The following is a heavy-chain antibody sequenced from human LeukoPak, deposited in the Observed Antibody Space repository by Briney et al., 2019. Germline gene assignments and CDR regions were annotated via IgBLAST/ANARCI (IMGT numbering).Heavy chain of an antibody. Sequence: ASVKGSCTTSGYTFNRYSITWVRHAPGQGLEWIGWVSTSNGATNYAEKFQGRVTMTTETVTKTAYLELRRLTSGDTAMYFCARVSDTSMVTPGFDSWGQGTLVTVS. CDR3: ARVSDTSMVTPGFDS. V-gene: IGHV1-18*01. CDR2: VSTSNGAT. D-gene: IGHD5-18*01. CDR1: GYTFNRYS. J-gene: IGHJ4*02.